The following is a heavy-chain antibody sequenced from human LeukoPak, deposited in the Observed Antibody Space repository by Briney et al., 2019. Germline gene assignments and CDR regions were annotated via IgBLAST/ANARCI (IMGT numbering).Heavy chain of an antibody. CDR1: GGSFSGYY. D-gene: IGHD1-14*01. CDR3: ARAEIYWYFDL. J-gene: IGHJ2*01. CDR2: INHSGST. Sequence: SETLSLTCAVYGGSFSGYYWSWIRQPPGKGLEWIGEINHSGSTYYNPSLKSRVTISVDTSKNQFSLKLSSVTAADTAVYYCARAEIYWYFDLWGRGTLVTVSS. V-gene: IGHV4-34*01.